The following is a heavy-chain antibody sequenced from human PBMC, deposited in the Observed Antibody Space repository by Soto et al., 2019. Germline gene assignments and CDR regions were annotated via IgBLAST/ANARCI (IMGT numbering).Heavy chain of an antibody. J-gene: IGHJ3*02. CDR2: ISSSSSYI. Sequence: EVQLVESGGGLVQPGGSLRLSCAASGFTFSSYSMNWVRQAPGKGLEWVSSISSSSSYIYYADSVKGRFTISRDNAKNSLYLQMNSLRAEDTAVYYCARDKSGSYYRSPGAFDIWGQGTMVTVSS. D-gene: IGHD1-26*01. CDR3: ARDKSGSYYRSPGAFDI. V-gene: IGHV3-21*01. CDR1: GFTFSSYS.